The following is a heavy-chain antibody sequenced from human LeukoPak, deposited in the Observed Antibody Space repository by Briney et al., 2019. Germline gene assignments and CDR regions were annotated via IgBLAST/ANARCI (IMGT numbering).Heavy chain of an antibody. CDR2: ISDSGGST. Sequence: GGSLRLSCAASGFTFRSYAMSWVRQAPGKGLEWVSLISDSGGSTYYADSVKGRFTISRDNSKHTLYLEMNSLRTEDTAVYYCAKERVTTTTFDYWGQGTLVTVSS. V-gene: IGHV3-23*01. CDR3: AKERVTTTTFDY. CDR1: GFTFRSYA. J-gene: IGHJ4*02. D-gene: IGHD4-11*01.